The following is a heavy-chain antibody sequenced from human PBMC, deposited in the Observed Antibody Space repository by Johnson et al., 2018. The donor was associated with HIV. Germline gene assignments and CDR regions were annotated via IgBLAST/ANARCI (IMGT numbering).Heavy chain of an antibody. J-gene: IGHJ3*02. CDR1: GFTFSSYD. CDR2: IGTAGDT. V-gene: IGHV3-13*01. CDR3: ARDPGNGGRPFDAFDI. Sequence: VQLVESGGGLVQPGGSLRLSCAASGFTFSSYDMHWVRQATGKGLEWVSAIGTAGDTYYPGSVKGRFTISRENAKNSLYLQMNSLRAGDTAVYYCARDPGNGGRPFDAFDIWGQGTMVTVSS. D-gene: IGHD4-23*01.